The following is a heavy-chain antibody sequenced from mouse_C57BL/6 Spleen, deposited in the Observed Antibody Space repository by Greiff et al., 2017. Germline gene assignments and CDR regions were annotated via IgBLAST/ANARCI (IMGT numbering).Heavy chain of an antibody. D-gene: IGHD1-1*01. CDR3: ARYPVGYFDY. CDR2: IYPGSGST. CDR1: GYTFTSYW. Sequence: VQLKQSGAELVKPGASVKMSCKASGYTFTSYWITWVKQRPGQGLEWIGDIYPGSGSTNYNEKFKSKATLTVDTSSSTAYMQLSSLTSEDSAVYYCARYPVGYFDYWGQGTTLTVSS. V-gene: IGHV1-55*01. J-gene: IGHJ2*01.